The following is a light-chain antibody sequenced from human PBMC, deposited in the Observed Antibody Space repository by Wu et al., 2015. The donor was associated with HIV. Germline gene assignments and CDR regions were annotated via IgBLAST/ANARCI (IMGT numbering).Light chain of an antibody. Sequence: EIVLTQSPATLSLSPGQRATLSCGASQSVSSSSLAWYQQKPGLAPRLLMYGASSRATGIPDRFSGSGSGTDFTLTISRLEPEDFAVYYCQQYGTSPRTFGQGTKVEIK. J-gene: IGKJ1*01. CDR3: QQYGTSPRT. CDR1: QSVSSSS. V-gene: IGKV3D-20*01. CDR2: GAS.